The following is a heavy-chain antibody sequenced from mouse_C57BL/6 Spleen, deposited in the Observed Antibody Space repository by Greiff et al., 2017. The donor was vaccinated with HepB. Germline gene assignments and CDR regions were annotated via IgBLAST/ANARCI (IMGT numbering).Heavy chain of an antibody. CDR1: GFTFSSYT. V-gene: IGHV5-9*01. Sequence: EVKLMESGGGLVKPGGSLKLSCAASGFTFSSYTMSWVRQTPEKRLEWVATISGGGGNTYYPDSVKGRFTISRDNAKNTLYLQMSSLRSEDTALYYCARQGYYYGSTDWYFDVWGTGTTVTVSS. CDR2: ISGGGGNT. D-gene: IGHD1-1*01. CDR3: ARQGYYYGSTDWYFDV. J-gene: IGHJ1*03.